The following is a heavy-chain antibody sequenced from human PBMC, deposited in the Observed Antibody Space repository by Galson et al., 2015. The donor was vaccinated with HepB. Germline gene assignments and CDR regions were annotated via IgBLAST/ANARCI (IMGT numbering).Heavy chain of an antibody. V-gene: IGHV4-30-4*01. CDR2: IYYSGST. Sequence: TLSLTCTVSGGSISSGDYYWSWIRQPPGKGLEWIGYIYYSGSTYYNPSLKSRVTISVDTSKNQFSLKLSSVTAADTTVYYCARIHSGSYSAWYFDLWGRGTLVTVSS. CDR3: ARIHSGSYSAWYFDL. J-gene: IGHJ2*01. D-gene: IGHD1-26*01. CDR1: GGSISSGDYY.